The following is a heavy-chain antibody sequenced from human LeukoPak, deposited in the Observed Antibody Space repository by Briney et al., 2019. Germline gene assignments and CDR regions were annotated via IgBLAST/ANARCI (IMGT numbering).Heavy chain of an antibody. Sequence: GGSLRLSCAASGLTFSSYGMHWVRQAPGKGLEWVAVISYDGSNKYYADCVKGRFTISRDNSKNTLYLQMNSLRAEDTAVYYCAKDDDDRPDYWGQGTLVTVSS. CDR1: GLTFSSYG. V-gene: IGHV3-30*18. CDR2: ISYDGSNK. J-gene: IGHJ4*02. D-gene: IGHD1-1*01. CDR3: AKDDDDRPDY.